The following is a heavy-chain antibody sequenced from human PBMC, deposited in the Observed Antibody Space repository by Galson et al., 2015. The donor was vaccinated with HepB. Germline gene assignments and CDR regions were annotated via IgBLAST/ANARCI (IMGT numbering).Heavy chain of an antibody. CDR3: ATTGSAWETGFVDY. Sequence: SLRLSCAASELTISNYWMTWVRQAPGKGLEWVANIKQDGSEKYYVDFVKGRFTISRDNTKNSLYLQMNSLRAEDTAIYYCATTGSAWETGFVDYWGQGTLVTVSS. D-gene: IGHD1-14*01. CDR2: IKQDGSEK. CDR1: ELTISNYW. J-gene: IGHJ4*02. V-gene: IGHV3-7*03.